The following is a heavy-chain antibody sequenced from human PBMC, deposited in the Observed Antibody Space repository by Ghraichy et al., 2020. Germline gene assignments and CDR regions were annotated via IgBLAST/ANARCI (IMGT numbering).Heavy chain of an antibody. CDR2: IKQDGNEK. J-gene: IGHJ2*01. CDR3: ARDPRPYPYDITGYYYIYWYFDL. CDR1: GFTFSSYW. D-gene: IGHD3-22*01. V-gene: IGHV3-7*01. Sequence: GGSLRLSCAASGFTFSSYWMSWVRQAPGKGLEWVANIKQDGNEKYYVDSVKGRFTISRDNAKNSLYLQMNSLRAEDTAVYYCARDPRPYPYDITGYYYIYWYFDLWGRGTLVTVSS.